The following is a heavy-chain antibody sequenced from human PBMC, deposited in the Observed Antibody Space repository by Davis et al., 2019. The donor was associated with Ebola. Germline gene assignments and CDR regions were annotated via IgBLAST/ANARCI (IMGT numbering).Heavy chain of an antibody. CDR1: GFTFSSYA. D-gene: IGHD1-26*01. Sequence: GESLKISCAASGFTFSSYAMHWVRQAPGKGLEWVAVISYDGSNKYYADSVKGRFTISRDNSKNTLYLQMNSLRAEDTAVYYCARVRTGLVGAQDYWGQGTLVTVSS. CDR3: ARVRTGLVGAQDY. V-gene: IGHV3-30-3*01. CDR2: ISYDGSNK. J-gene: IGHJ4*02.